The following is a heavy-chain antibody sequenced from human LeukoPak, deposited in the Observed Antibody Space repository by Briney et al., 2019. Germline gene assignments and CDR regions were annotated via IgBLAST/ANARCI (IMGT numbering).Heavy chain of an antibody. CDR1: GLSLSTSGMC. CDR2: IDWDDDK. J-gene: IGHJ4*02. Sequence: SGPALVKPTQTLTLTCTFSGLSLSTSGMCVSWIRQPPGKALEWLARIDWDDDKYYSTSLKTRLTISKDTSKNQVVLTMTNMDPVDTATYYCARIVRYYDSSGYYYYFDYWGQGTLVTVSS. D-gene: IGHD3-22*01. V-gene: IGHV2-70*11. CDR3: ARIVRYYDSSGYYYYFDY.